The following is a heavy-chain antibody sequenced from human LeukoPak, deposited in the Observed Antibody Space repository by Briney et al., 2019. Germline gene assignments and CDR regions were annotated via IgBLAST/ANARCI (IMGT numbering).Heavy chain of an antibody. CDR2: MNPNSGNT. Sequence: ASVKVSCKASGYTFTSYDINWVRQATGQGLEWMGWMNPNSGNTGYAQKFQGRVTITRNTSISTAYMELSSLRSEDTAVYYCARDELSYGDFLDYWGQGTLVTVSS. CDR3: ARDELSYGDFLDY. CDR1: GYTFTSYD. V-gene: IGHV1-8*03. J-gene: IGHJ4*02. D-gene: IGHD4-17*01.